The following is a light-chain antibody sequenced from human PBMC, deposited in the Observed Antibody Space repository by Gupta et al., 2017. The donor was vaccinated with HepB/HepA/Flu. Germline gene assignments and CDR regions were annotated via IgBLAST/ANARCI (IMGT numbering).Light chain of an antibody. V-gene: IGLV3-25*03. CDR1: TLPKQY. CDR2: KDT. Sequence: SYELTQPPSVSVSPGPTAKITCPGDTLPKQYAYWYQQKPGQAPVVIIYKDTERPSGIPERFSGSSSGTTVTLTISGVQAEDEGAYHCQSADSSGTWVFGGGTKLTVL. J-gene: IGLJ3*02. CDR3: QSADSSGTWV.